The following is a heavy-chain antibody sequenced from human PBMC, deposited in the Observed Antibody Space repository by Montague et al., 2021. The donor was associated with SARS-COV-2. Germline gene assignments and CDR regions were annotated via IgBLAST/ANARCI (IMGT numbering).Heavy chain of an antibody. J-gene: IGHJ5*02. Sequence: SETLSLTCSVSGGSISSDYWSWIRQSPGKGLEWIGYIYYRGTTNYNPSLKIRVTFSVDTSKNQFSLKLTSVTAADTAVYFCAREDRWNWFDPWGQGVLVTVSS. CDR2: IYYRGTT. CDR1: GGSISSDY. V-gene: IGHV4-59*01. D-gene: IGHD5-24*01. CDR3: AREDRWNWFDP.